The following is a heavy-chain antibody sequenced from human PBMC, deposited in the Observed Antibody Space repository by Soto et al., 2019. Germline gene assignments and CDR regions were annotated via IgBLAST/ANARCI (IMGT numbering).Heavy chain of an antibody. CDR2: IFSTDEK. V-gene: IGHV2-26*01. J-gene: IGHJ3*02. CDR3: ARGGTGGSVADTFDI. Sequence: QVTLKESGPVLVKPTETLTLTCTVSGFSLSSARLGVSWIRQPPGKALEWLAHIFSTDEKSYSTSLKRTLTISKDTSKSQVVLIMTNLDPVDTATYYCARGGTGGSVADTFDICGQGTTVTVSS. CDR1: GFSLSSARLG. D-gene: IGHD1-26*01.